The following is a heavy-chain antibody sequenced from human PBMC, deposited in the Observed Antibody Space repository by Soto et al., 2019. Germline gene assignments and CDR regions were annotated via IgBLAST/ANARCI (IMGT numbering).Heavy chain of an antibody. V-gene: IGHV1-18*04. J-gene: IGHJ6*02. CDR1: GYTFTNYG. CDR2: ISAYNGNA. CDR3: ARDRAYVGYLRGYGMDV. Sequence: QVQLVQSGAEVKKPGASVNVSCKASGYTFTNYGLSWVRQAPGQGLEWLGWISAYNGNANYAQKLQGRVTMTTDTSTSTAYMELRSLRSDDTAVYYCARDRAYVGYLRGYGMDVWGQGTTVTASS. D-gene: IGHD2-21*01.